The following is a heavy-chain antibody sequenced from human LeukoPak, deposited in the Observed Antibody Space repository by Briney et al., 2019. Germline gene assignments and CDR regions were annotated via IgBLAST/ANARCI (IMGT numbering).Heavy chain of an antibody. Sequence: GGSLRLSCAASGFTFSSYAMHWVRQAPGKGLEWVATINPDGSEKYYVDSVKGRFTISRDNTWKSLYLQMDSLRPEDTAVYYCARGHYGMDVWGQVTTVIVSS. CDR2: INPDGSEK. CDR1: GFTFSSYA. CDR3: ARGHYGMDV. J-gene: IGHJ6*02. V-gene: IGHV3-7*01.